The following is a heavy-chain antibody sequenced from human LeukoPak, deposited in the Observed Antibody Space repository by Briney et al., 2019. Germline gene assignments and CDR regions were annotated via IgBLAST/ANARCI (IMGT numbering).Heavy chain of an antibody. J-gene: IGHJ6*03. Sequence: ASVKVSCKASGYTFTSYDINWVRQATGQGLEWMGWMNPNSGNTGYAQKFQGRVTTTRNTSISTAYMELSSLRSEDTAVYYCARDKLWIDYGPRMNYMDVWGKGTTVTVSS. CDR1: GYTFTSYD. CDR3: ARDKLWIDYGPRMNYMDV. CDR2: MNPNSGNT. D-gene: IGHD4-17*01. V-gene: IGHV1-8*01.